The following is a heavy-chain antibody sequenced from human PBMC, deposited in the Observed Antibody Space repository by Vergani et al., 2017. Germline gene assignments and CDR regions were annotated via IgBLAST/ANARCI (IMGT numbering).Heavy chain of an antibody. CDR3: ASTQRRSSGSYPLNY. CDR2: IYPGDSDT. Sequence: EVQLVQSGAEVKKPGESLKISCKGSGYSFTSYWIGWVRQMPGKGLEWMGIIYPGDSDTRYSPSFQGQATISADKSISTAYLQWSSLEASDTAMYYCASTQRRSSGSYPLNYWGQGTLVTVSS. V-gene: IGHV5-51*01. D-gene: IGHD1-26*01. CDR1: GYSFTSYW. J-gene: IGHJ4*02.